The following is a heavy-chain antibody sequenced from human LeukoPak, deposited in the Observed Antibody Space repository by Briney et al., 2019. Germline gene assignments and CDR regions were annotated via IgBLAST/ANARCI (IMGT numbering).Heavy chain of an antibody. J-gene: IGHJ5*02. CDR1: GFTLSSSP. V-gene: IGHV3-64D*06. Sequence: GGSLRPSCSASGFTLSSSPMHWVRRAPGRGLESVSAISEYGERTYYRDSVRGRFTISRDNSRNTLYLQMNSLRSEDTALYYCVREDYAGSSWFDPWGQGTQVTVSS. CDR3: VREDYAGSSWFDP. D-gene: IGHD4-17*01. CDR2: ISEYGERT.